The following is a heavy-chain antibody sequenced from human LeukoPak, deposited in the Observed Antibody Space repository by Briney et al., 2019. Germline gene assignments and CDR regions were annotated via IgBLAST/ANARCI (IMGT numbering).Heavy chain of an antibody. CDR2: IQHDRTNK. D-gene: IGHD2-15*01. CDR1: GFSFSTYG. J-gene: IGHJ3*02. V-gene: IGHV3-30*02. CDR3: AKQGKCSGSSCYVDAFDI. Sequence: GGSLRLSCAASGFSFSTYGMHWVRQAPGKGLEWVTFIQHDRTNKYYANSVKGRFTVSRDNSKNTLYLQMNSLRAEDTAMYYCAKQGKCSGSSCYVDAFDIWGQGTMVTVSS.